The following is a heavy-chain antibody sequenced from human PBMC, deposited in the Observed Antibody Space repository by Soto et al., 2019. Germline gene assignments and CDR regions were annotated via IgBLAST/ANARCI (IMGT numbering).Heavy chain of an antibody. Sequence: QVQLVQSGAEVKKPGASVTASCKASGYTFSSSIISWVRQAPGQGLEWMGWISVYSGHTNYAPKFQGRVTVTTDTSTSTANMELRSLRSDDTAVYYCATSPMAARYGNWFDRWGHGTLVTVSS. D-gene: IGHD5-18*01. J-gene: IGHJ5*02. CDR1: GYTFSSSI. CDR2: ISVYSGHT. CDR3: ATSPMAARYGNWFDR. V-gene: IGHV1-18*04.